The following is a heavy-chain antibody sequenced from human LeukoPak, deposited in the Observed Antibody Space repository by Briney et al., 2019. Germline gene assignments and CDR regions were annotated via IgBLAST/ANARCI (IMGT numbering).Heavy chain of an antibody. J-gene: IGHJ4*02. D-gene: IGHD6-13*01. V-gene: IGHV3-21*04. Sequence: GGSLRLSCAASGFTFSSYSMNWVRQAPGKGLEWVSSISSSSSYIYYADSVKGRFTISRDNSKNTLYLQMNSLRAEDTAVYYCAKRGFMAAAGTGFDYWGQGTLVTVSS. CDR2: ISSSSSYI. CDR3: AKRGFMAAAGTGFDY. CDR1: GFTFSSYS.